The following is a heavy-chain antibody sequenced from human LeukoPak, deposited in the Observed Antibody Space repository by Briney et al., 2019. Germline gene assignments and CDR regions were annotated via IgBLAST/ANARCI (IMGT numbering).Heavy chain of an antibody. V-gene: IGHV3-23*01. CDR3: AKGSSSSRPYYFDF. CDR1: GFTFSIYA. D-gene: IGHD6-6*01. CDR2: ITDSGGDT. J-gene: IGHJ4*02. Sequence: GGSLSLSCAASGFTFSIYAMSWVRQAPGKGLEWASAITDSGGDTYHADSVKGRLTISRDNSKNTLYLQMNSLRVEDTAVYYCAKGSSSSRPYYFDFWGQGTLVTVSS.